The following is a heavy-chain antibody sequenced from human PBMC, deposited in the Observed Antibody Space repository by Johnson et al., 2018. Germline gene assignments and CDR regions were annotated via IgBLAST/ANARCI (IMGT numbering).Heavy chain of an antibody. J-gene: IGHJ4*02. CDR1: GFTFSNYG. Sequence: QVQLVESGGGVVQPGRSLRLSCAASGFTFSNYGIHWVRQAPGKGLEWVATISHDGGHEYYADSVRGRFTISRDNSKNTLHLQMNSLRPGDTAGYYCAKIGSSRYSYDSSGYFFDSWGQGTLVTVSS. V-gene: IGHV3-30*18. D-gene: IGHD3-22*01. CDR3: AKIGSSRYSYDSSGYFFDS. CDR2: ISHDGGHE.